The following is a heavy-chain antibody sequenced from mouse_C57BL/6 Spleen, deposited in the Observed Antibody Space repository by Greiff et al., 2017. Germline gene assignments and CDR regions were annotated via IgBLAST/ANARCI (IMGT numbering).Heavy chain of an antibody. D-gene: IGHD1-1*01. CDR1: GYTFTSYW. CDR2: IYPSDSET. CDR3: ARSSGRSYDYAMDY. J-gene: IGHJ4*01. V-gene: IGHV1-61*01. Sequence: QVQLQQPGAELVRPGSSVKLSCKASGYTFTSYWMDWVKQRPGQGLEWIGNIYPSDSETHYNQKFKDKATLTVDKSSSTAYMQLSSLTSEDSAVYYGARSSGRSYDYAMDYWGQGTSVTVSS.